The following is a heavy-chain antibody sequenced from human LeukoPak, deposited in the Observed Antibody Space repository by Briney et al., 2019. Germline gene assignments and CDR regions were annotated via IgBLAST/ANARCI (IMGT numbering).Heavy chain of an antibody. J-gene: IGHJ4*02. Sequence: GSLRLSCAASGFTFSSYWMSWVRQAPGKGLEWVANIKQDGSEKYYVDSVKGRFTISRDNAKNSLYLQMNSLRAEDTAVYYCASHYYDSSGYGGYFDYWGQGTLVTVSS. D-gene: IGHD3-22*01. CDR2: IKQDGSEK. CDR1: GFTFSSYW. V-gene: IGHV3-7*01. CDR3: ASHYYDSSGYGGYFDY.